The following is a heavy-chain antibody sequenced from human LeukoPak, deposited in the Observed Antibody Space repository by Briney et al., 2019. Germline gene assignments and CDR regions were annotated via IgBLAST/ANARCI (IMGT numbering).Heavy chain of an antibody. CDR1: GGSISSSNW. D-gene: IGHD4-17*01. J-gene: IGHJ4*02. CDR3: ARASDYDDFGGYYFDY. Sequence: TSETLSLTCAVSGGSISSSNWWSWVRQPPGKGLEWIGEIYHSGSTNYNPSLKSRVTISVDKSKNQFSLKLSSVTAADTAVYYCARASDYDDFGGYYFDYWGQGTLVTVSS. V-gene: IGHV4-4*02. CDR2: IYHSGST.